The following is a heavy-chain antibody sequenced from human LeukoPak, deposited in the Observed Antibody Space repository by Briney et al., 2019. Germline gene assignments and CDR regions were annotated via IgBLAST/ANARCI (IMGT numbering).Heavy chain of an antibody. CDR1: GYTFTSYG. CDR2: ISAYNGNT. D-gene: IGHD3-22*01. Sequence: ASVKVSCKASGYTFTSYGISWVRQAPGQGLERMGWISAYNGNTNYAQKLQGRVTMTTDTSTSTAYMELRSLRSDDTAVYYCARGGYYYDSSVPFDYWGQGTLVTVSS. V-gene: IGHV1-18*01. CDR3: ARGGYYYDSSVPFDY. J-gene: IGHJ4*02.